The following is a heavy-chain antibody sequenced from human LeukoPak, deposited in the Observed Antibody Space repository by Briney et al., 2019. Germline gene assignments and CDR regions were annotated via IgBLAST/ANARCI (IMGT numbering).Heavy chain of an antibody. V-gene: IGHV4-4*07. D-gene: IGHD3-10*01. CDR3: ARGRMVRGVIIKSPRFDP. CDR1: GGSISSYY. J-gene: IGHJ5*02. CDR2: IYTSGST. Sequence: SETLSLTCTVSGGSISSYYWSWIRQPAGKGLEWIGRIYTSGSTNYNPSLKSRVTISVDTSKNQFSLKLSSVTAADTAVYYCARGRMVRGVIIKSPRFDPWGQGTLVTVSS.